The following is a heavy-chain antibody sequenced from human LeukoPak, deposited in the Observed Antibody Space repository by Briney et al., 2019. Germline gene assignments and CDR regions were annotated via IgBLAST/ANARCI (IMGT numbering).Heavy chain of an antibody. V-gene: IGHV4-59*08. Sequence: SSETLSLTCTVSGGSISSYYWSWIRQPPGKGREWIGYIYYSGSTNYNPSLKRRVTISVDTSKNQFSLKLSYVTAADTAVYYCARLSSSSRYYYYGMDVWGQGTTVTVSS. CDR3: ARLSSSSRYYYYGMDV. CDR1: GGSISSYY. D-gene: IGHD6-6*01. CDR2: IYYSGST. J-gene: IGHJ6*02.